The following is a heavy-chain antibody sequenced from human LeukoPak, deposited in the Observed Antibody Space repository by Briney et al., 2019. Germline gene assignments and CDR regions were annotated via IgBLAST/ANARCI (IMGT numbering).Heavy chain of an antibody. Sequence: GGSLRLSCAASGFTFSSYWMHWVRQAPGKGLVWVSRINSDGSSTSYADSVRGRFSISRDNAKNTLYLQMNSLRDEDTALYYCARSNDYNSRNVFNYWGQGTLVTVSS. CDR2: INSDGSST. D-gene: IGHD5-24*01. V-gene: IGHV3-74*01. CDR3: ARSNDYNSRNVFNY. J-gene: IGHJ4*02. CDR1: GFTFSSYW.